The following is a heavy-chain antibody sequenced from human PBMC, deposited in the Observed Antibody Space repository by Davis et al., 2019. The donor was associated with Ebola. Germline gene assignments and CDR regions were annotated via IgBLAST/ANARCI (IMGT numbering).Heavy chain of an antibody. CDR3: AKGTAADD. Sequence: GESLKISCAASGFTFSSNSMNWVRQAPGKGPEWVSSISGSGGTIYYADSVKGRFTISRDNSKNTLYLQMNSLRAEDTAVYYCAKGTAADDWGQGTLVTVSS. CDR2: ISGSGGTI. J-gene: IGHJ4*02. CDR1: GFTFSSNS. D-gene: IGHD6-13*01. V-gene: IGHV3-48*01.